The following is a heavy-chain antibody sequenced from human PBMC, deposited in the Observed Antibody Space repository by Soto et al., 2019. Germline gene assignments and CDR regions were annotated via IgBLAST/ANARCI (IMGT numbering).Heavy chain of an antibody. CDR1: GYIFTSYW. V-gene: IGHV5-10-1*01. D-gene: IGHD3-22*01. J-gene: IGHJ6*02. CDR3: AVSSGYYYYYGMDV. CDR2: IDPSDSYT. Sequence: PGESLKISCKGSGYIFTSYWISWVRQMPGKGLEWMGRIDPSDSYTNYSPSFQGHVTISADKSISTAYLQWSSLKALDTAMYYCAVSSGYYYYYGMDVWGQGTTVTVSS.